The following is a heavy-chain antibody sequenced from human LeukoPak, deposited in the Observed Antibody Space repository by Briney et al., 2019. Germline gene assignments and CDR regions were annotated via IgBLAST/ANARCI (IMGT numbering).Heavy chain of an antibody. D-gene: IGHD5-24*01. J-gene: IGHJ4*02. CDR2: IKHDGTEK. Sequence: QPGGSLRLSCAASGFTFSSYAMSWVRQAPGKGLEWVANIKHDGTEKNYLDSVKGRFTISRDNAKNSLFLQMSSLRPEDTAVYYCVTDPPIMLPTRGWGQGTLVTISS. CDR3: VTDPPIMLPTRG. V-gene: IGHV3-7*01. CDR1: GFTFSSYA.